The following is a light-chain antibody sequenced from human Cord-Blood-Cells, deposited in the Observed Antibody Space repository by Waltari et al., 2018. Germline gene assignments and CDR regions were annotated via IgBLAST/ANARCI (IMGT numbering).Light chain of an antibody. V-gene: IGLV2-14*01. J-gene: IGLJ3*02. Sequence: QSALTQPASVSGSPGQSITISCTGTSSDVGGYNYVPWYQQHPGKAPKLMIYDVSKRPSGVSNRFSGSKSGNTASLTISGIQAEDEADYYCSSYTSSSTLEFGGGTKLTVL. CDR3: SSYTSSSTLE. CDR2: DVS. CDR1: SSDVGGYNY.